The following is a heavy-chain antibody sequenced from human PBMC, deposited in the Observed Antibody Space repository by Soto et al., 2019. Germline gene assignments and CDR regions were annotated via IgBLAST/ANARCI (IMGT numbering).Heavy chain of an antibody. V-gene: IGHV1-8*01. Sequence: ASVKVSCKASGYTFTSYDINWVRQATGQGLEWMGWINPNNGNTNYSQKFQGRVTMTRDTSASTAYMELSSLRSEDTAVYYCARDKYYYDSSGYDYWGQGTLVTVSS. CDR2: INPNNGNT. CDR3: ARDKYYYDSSGYDY. D-gene: IGHD3-22*01. CDR1: GYTFTSYD. J-gene: IGHJ4*02.